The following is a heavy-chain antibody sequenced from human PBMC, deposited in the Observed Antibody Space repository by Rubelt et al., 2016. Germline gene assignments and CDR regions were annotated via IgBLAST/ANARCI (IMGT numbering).Heavy chain of an antibody. D-gene: IGHD3-3*01. Sequence: EVQLLESGGGLVQPGGSLRLSCAASGFTFSSYAMSWVRQAPGKGLEWVSSISSSSSYIYYADSVKCRFTNSEDNSNNTLYRQMNSLRAEDTAVYYCAKTRLLGPLEYWGQGTLVTVSA. CDR3: AKTRLLGPLEY. V-gene: IGHV3-23*01. J-gene: IGHJ4*02. CDR2: ISSSSSYI. CDR1: GFTFSSYA.